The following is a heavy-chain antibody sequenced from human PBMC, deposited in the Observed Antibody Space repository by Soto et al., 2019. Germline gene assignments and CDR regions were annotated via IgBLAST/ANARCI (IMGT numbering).Heavy chain of an antibody. CDR2: INPNSGGT. V-gene: IGHV1-2*02. Sequence: QVRLVQSGAEVKKPGASVKVSCKASGYTFTGYYMHWVRQAPGQGLEWMGWINPNSGGTNYAQKFQGRVTMTRDTVISPAYMELSRLRSDDTAVYYCARGKKYQYGNKLFDYWGQGTLVTVSS. CDR1: GYTFTGYY. CDR3: ARGKKYQYGNKLFDY. D-gene: IGHD2-2*01. J-gene: IGHJ4*02.